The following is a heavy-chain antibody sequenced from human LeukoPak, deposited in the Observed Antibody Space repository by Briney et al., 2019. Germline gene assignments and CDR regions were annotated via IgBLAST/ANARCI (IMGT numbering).Heavy chain of an antibody. Sequence: PGGSLRLSCAASGFTFSSYATSWVRQAPGKGLEWVSAISGSGGSTYYADSVKGRFTISRDNSKNTLYLQMNSLRAEDTAVYYCAKDWCSSTSCLGWFDPWGQGTLVTVSS. CDR1: GFTFSSYA. CDR2: ISGSGGST. J-gene: IGHJ5*02. D-gene: IGHD2-2*01. CDR3: AKDWCSSTSCLGWFDP. V-gene: IGHV3-23*01.